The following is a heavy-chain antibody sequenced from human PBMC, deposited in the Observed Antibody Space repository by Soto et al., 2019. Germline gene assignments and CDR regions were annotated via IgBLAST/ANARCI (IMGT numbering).Heavy chain of an antibody. CDR2: ISGSGGST. CDR3: AKNGCGGDCYSSVAGNWFDP. V-gene: IGHV3-23*01. D-gene: IGHD2-21*02. CDR1: GFTFSGNV. Sequence: PGGSLRLSCVASGFTFSGNVMSWARQAPGKGLEWISIISGSGGSTYYADSVKGRFTISRDNSNNTLYLQMHSLTAADTAVYYCAKNGCGGDCYSSVAGNWFDPWGQGTLVTVSS. J-gene: IGHJ5*02.